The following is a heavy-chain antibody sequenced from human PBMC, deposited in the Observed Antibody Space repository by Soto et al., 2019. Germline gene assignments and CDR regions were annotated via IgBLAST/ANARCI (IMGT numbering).Heavy chain of an antibody. D-gene: IGHD3-3*01. Sequence: ASVKVSCKASGYTFTGYYIHWVRQAPGQGLEWMGWINPNSGGTNYAQKFQGRVTMTRDTSISTAYMELSRLSSVTAADTAVYYCARDSNDFWSGYGYYYYYGMDVWGQGTTVTV. V-gene: IGHV1-2*02. J-gene: IGHJ6*02. CDR2: INPNSGGT. CDR1: GYTFTGYY. CDR3: ARDSNDFWSGYGYYYYYGMDV.